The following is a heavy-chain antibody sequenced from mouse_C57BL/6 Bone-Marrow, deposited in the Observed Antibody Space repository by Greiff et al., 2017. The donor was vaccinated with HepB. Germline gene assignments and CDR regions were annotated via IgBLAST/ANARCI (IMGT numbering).Heavy chain of an antibody. CDR2: ISYDGSN. CDR3: ARGGIYYDYDGSMDY. Sequence: VQLQESGPGLVKPSQSLSLTCSVTGYSITSGYYWNWIRQFPGNKLEWMGYISYDGSNNYNPSLKNRISITRDTSKNQFFLKLNSVTTEDTATYYCARGGIYYDYDGSMDYWGQGTSVTVSS. D-gene: IGHD2-4*01. J-gene: IGHJ4*01. CDR1: GYSITSGYY. V-gene: IGHV3-6*01.